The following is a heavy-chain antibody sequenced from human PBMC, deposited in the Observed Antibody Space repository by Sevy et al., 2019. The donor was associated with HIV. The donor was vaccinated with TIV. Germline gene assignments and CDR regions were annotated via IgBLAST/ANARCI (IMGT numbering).Heavy chain of an antibody. V-gene: IGHV3-21*03. D-gene: IGHD3-16*01. CDR2: IIIGSNYI. CDR1: GFTFSSYT. Sequence: GGSLRLSCAASGFTFSSYTMDWVRQAPGKGLEWVSSIIIGSNYIYYADSLKGRFTISRDNAKNSVFLQMHSLRAEDTALYYCARRGGLTDDAFDIWGQGTMVTVSS. CDR3: ARRGGLTDDAFDI. J-gene: IGHJ3*02.